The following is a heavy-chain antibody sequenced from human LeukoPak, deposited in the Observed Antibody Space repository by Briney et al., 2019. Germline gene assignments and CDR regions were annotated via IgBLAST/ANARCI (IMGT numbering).Heavy chain of an antibody. CDR2: ISSSGSTI. CDR1: GFTFSNYW. D-gene: IGHD1-1*01. J-gene: IGHJ4*02. V-gene: IGHV3-48*03. Sequence: GGSLRLSCAASGFTFSNYWMNWVRQAPGKGLEWVSYISSSGSTIYYADSVKGRFTISRDNAKNSLYLQMNSLRAEDTAVYYCARTLKRPLGDYWGQGTLVTVSS. CDR3: ARTLKRPLGDY.